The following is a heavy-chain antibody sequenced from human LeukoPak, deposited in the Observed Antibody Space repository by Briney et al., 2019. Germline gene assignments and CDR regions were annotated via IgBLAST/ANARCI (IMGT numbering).Heavy chain of an antibody. J-gene: IGHJ6*03. Sequence: GGSLRLSCAASGFSFSNHYINWVRQSPGKGLEWVGRARNKAESYKIEYAASVKGSFIISRDDSKKSLFLHMNNLKTEDTAVYYCARESSIFQVVARSYMDVWGKGTTVTVSS. CDR1: GFSFSNHY. D-gene: IGHD3-3*01. CDR3: ARESSIFQVVARSYMDV. V-gene: IGHV3-72*01. CDR2: ARNKAESYKI.